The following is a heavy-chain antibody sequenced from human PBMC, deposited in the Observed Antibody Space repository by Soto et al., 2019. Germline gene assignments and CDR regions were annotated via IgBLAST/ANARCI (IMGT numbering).Heavy chain of an antibody. CDR2: INHSGST. D-gene: IGHD3-3*01. CDR3: ARAYYDFWSGYYTDYYYYMDV. J-gene: IGHJ6*03. Sequence: SATLSLTCAVYGGSFSGYYWSWIRQPPGKGLEWIGEINHSGSTNYNPSLKSRVTISVDTSKNQFSLKLSSVTAADTAVYYCARAYYDFWSGYYTDYYYYMDVWGKGTTVTVSS. CDR1: GGSFSGYY. V-gene: IGHV4-34*01.